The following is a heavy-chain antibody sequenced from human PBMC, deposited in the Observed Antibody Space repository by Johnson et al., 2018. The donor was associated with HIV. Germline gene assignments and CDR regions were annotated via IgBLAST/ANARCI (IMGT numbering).Heavy chain of an antibody. CDR1: GFTVSSNY. Sequence: VQLVESGGGLVQPGGSLRLSCAASGFTVSSNYMSWVRQAPGKGLEWVSDIYSGGSTYYADSVKGRFTISRANSKNTLYLQMNSLRAEDTAVYYCALAAIAARDDAFDIWGLGTMVTVSS. V-gene: IGHV3-66*01. CDR2: IYSGGST. J-gene: IGHJ3*02. CDR3: ALAAIAARDDAFDI. D-gene: IGHD6-6*01.